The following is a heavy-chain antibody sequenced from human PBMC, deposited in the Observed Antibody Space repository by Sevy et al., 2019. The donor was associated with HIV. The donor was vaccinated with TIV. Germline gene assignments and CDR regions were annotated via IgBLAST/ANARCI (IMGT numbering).Heavy chain of an antibody. V-gene: IGHV1-2*06. J-gene: IGHJ5*02. Sequence: ASVKVFCKASGYTFIGYYIHWLRQAPGQGLEWIGRINPSSGGTKYTQKFQGRVTVTTDMSVSTAYMELIGLRSDDTAMYYCAGQTSGWYDWFDPRGQGTLVTVSS. CDR2: INPSSGGT. CDR3: AGQTSGWYDWFDP. CDR1: GYTFIGYY. D-gene: IGHD6-19*01.